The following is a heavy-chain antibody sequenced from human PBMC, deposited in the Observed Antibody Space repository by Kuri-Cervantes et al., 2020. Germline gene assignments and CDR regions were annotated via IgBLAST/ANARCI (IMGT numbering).Heavy chain of an antibody. Sequence: GSLRLSCTVSGGSISSYYWSWIRQPPGKGLEWIGCIYYSGSTNYNPSLKSRVTMSLDTSKDQLSLKLSSVTAADTAVYYCARVRLGDYVWGSYPTHMDVWGKGTTVTVSS. CDR3: ARVRLGDYVWGSYPTHMDV. CDR1: GGSISSYY. CDR2: IYYSGST. D-gene: IGHD3-16*02. V-gene: IGHV4-59*01. J-gene: IGHJ6*03.